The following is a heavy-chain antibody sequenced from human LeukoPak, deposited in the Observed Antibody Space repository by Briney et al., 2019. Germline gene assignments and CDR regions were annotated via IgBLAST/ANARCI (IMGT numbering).Heavy chain of an antibody. Sequence: GRSLRLSCAASGFTFSSYGMHWVRQAPGKGLEWVAVISYDGSNRYYIDSVKGRFTISRDNSKNTLYLQMNSLRAEDTAVYYCARDLSGNSYFDYWGQGTLVTVSS. J-gene: IGHJ4*02. CDR1: GFTFSSYG. V-gene: IGHV3-30*03. CDR2: ISYDGSNR. D-gene: IGHD4-23*01. CDR3: ARDLSGNSYFDY.